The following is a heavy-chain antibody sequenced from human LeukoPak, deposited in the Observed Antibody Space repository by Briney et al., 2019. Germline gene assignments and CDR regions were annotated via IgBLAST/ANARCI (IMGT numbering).Heavy chain of an antibody. V-gene: IGHV3-48*04. CDR1: GFNFGDHR. J-gene: IGHJ4*02. CDR3: ASIDYDY. Sequence: GGSLRLSCAASGFNFGDHRMNWVRQTPGKGLEWLSHISSSGNTLFYAESVKGRFTISRGNAKNSMYLQMNSLRVEDTAMYYCASIDYDYWGQGTLVTVSS. CDR2: ISSSGNTL. D-gene: IGHD3-16*02.